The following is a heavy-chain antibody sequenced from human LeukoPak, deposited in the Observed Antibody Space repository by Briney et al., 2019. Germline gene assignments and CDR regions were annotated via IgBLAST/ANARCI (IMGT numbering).Heavy chain of an antibody. D-gene: IGHD3-9*01. CDR1: GYRFSNFW. J-gene: IGHJ4*02. V-gene: IGHV5-51*01. Sequence: HGESLKISCKGSGYRFSNFWIGWVRQMPGKGLEWMGIIYPGDSDTRYSPSFQGQVTISADKSISTAYLQWSSLKASDTAMYYCARGPPPVLRYFDWLLGYFDYWGQGTLVTVSS. CDR3: ARGPPPVLRYFDWLLGYFDY. CDR2: IYPGDSDT.